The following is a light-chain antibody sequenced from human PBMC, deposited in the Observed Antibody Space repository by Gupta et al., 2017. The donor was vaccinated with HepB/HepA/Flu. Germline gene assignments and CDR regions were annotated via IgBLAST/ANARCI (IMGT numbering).Light chain of an antibody. Sequence: SVLTPPHSVSGAPGLRVTNSGPGTCSKIGTGYDVHRYQHLPETAPKLLIHGNTNPPSAVPDRISGSKSGTSASLAITGLQAADGADYYCQSYGSSLSGWVFGGGTKLTVL. CDR1: CSKIGTGYD. V-gene: IGLV1-40*01. CDR2: GNT. J-gene: IGLJ3*02. CDR3: QSYGSSLSGWV.